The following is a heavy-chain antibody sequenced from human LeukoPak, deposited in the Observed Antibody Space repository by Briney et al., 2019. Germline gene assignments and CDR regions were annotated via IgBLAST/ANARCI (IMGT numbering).Heavy chain of an antibody. J-gene: IGHJ5*02. D-gene: IGHD6-6*01. Sequence: ASVKVSCKASGYTFTSYYMHWVRQAPGQGLEWMGIINPSGGSTSYAQKFQGRVTMTRDTSTSTVYMELSSLRSEDTAVYYCARGHRIAVRPGWFDPWGQGTLVTVSS. CDR1: GYTFTSYY. CDR2: INPSGGST. V-gene: IGHV1-46*01. CDR3: ARGHRIAVRPGWFDP.